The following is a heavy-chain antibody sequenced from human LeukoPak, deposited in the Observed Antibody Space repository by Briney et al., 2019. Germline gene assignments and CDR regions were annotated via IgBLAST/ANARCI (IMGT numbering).Heavy chain of an antibody. CDR3: ARGPQSTAVDFDY. CDR2: INHSGST. J-gene: IGHJ4*02. Sequence: SETLSLTCAVYGGSFSGYYWSWTRQPPGKGLEWIGEINHSGSTSYNPSLKSRVTISVDTSKNQFSLKLSSVTAADTAVYYCARGPQSTAVDFDYWGQGTLVTVSS. V-gene: IGHV4-34*01. D-gene: IGHD4-11*01. CDR1: GGSFSGYY.